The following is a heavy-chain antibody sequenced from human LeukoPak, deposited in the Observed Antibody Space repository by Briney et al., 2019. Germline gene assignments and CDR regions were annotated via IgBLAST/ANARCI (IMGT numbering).Heavy chain of an antibody. CDR2: IIPIFGTA. J-gene: IGHJ4*02. Sequence: ASVKVSCKASGGTFSSYAISWVRQAPGQGLERMGGIIPIFGTANYAQKFQGRVTITADKSTSTAYMELSSLRSEDTAVYYCASRGSYAIPRSDYWGQGTLVTVSS. CDR1: GGTFSSYA. D-gene: IGHD1-26*01. CDR3: ASRGSYAIPRSDY. V-gene: IGHV1-69*06.